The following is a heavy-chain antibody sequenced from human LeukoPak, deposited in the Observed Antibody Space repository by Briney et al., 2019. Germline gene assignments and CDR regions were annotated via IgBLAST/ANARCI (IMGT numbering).Heavy chain of an antibody. Sequence: PSETLSLTCAVYGGSFSGYYWSWIRQPPGKGLEWIGEINHSGSTNYNPSLKSRVTISVDTSKNQFSLKLSSVTAADTAVYYCARGWKGWLQLAALPDDYWGQGTLVTVSS. J-gene: IGHJ4*02. V-gene: IGHV4-34*01. CDR3: ARGWKGWLQLAALPDDY. CDR2: INHSGST. CDR1: GGSFSGYY. D-gene: IGHD1-1*01.